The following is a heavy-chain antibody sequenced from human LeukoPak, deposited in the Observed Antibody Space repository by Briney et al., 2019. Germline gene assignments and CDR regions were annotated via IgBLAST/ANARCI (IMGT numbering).Heavy chain of an antibody. CDR1: GGTFSSYG. CDR2: ISAYNGNT. Sequence: ASVKVSRKASGGTFSSYGISWVRQAPGQGLEWMGWISAYNGNTNYAQKLQGRVTMTTDTSTSTAYMELRSLRSDDTAVYYCARDSGSTFDYWGQGTLVTVSS. D-gene: IGHD1-26*01. V-gene: IGHV1-18*01. J-gene: IGHJ4*02. CDR3: ARDSGSTFDY.